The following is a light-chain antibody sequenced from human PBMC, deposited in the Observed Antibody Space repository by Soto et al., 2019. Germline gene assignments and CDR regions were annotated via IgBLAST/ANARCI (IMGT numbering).Light chain of an antibody. CDR2: LGS. Sequence: DIVMTQSPLSLPVTPGEAASISCRSSQSLLHSNGKNYLDWYVQKPGQSPQLLIYLGSNRASGVPDKFSGSGSGTDFTLTISRVEAEDVGVYYCMQALESPWKFGQGTKVEIK. V-gene: IGKV2-28*01. CDR1: QSLLHSNGKNY. CDR3: MQALESPWK. J-gene: IGKJ1*01.